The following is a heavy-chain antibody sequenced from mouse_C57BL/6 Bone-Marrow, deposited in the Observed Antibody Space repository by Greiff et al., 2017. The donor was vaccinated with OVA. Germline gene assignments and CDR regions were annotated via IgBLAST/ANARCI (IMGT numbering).Heavy chain of an antibody. CDR3: ARYLITTVVPFDY. CDR2: IYPGDGDT. V-gene: IGHV1-82*01. J-gene: IGHJ2*01. CDR1: GYAFSSSW. Sequence: QVQLQQSGPELVKPGASVKISCKASGYAFSSSWMNWVKQRPGKGLEWIGRIYPGDGDTNYNGKFKGKATLTADKSSSTAYMQLRSLTSEDSAVYFCARYLITTVVPFDYWGQGTTLTVSS. D-gene: IGHD1-1*01.